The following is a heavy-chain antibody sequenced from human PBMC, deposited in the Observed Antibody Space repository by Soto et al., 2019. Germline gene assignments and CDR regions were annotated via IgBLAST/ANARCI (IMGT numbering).Heavy chain of an antibody. Sequence: SETLSLTSGVSCYSINSGYYWGWIRQPPGKGLEWIGSMYHTGSTFYNPSLTSRVTISMDTSKNQFSLRLSSVTAADTAVYYCARYLEFYGVDVWGQGTTVTVSS. V-gene: IGHV4-38-2*01. D-gene: IGHD1-1*01. J-gene: IGHJ6*02. CDR1: CYSINSGYY. CDR2: MYHTGST. CDR3: ARYLEFYGVDV.